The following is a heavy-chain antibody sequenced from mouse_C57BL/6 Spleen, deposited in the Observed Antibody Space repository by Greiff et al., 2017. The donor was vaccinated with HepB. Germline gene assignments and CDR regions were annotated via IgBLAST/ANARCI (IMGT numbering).Heavy chain of an antibody. CDR1: GYTFTSYW. V-gene: IGHV1-64*01. Sequence: VKLQQPGAELVKPGASVKLSRKASGYTFTSYWMHWVKQRPGQGLEWIGMIHPNSGSTNYNEKFKSKATLTVDKSSSTAYMQLSSLTSEDSAVYYCARPYYDGYSLYYAMDYWGQGTSVTVSS. CDR3: ARPYYDGYSLYYAMDY. J-gene: IGHJ4*01. D-gene: IGHD2-3*01. CDR2: IHPNSGST.